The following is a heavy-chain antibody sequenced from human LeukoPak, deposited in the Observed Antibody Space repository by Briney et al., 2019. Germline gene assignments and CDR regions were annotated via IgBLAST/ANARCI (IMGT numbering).Heavy chain of an antibody. J-gene: IGHJ4*02. CDR2: IYHSGST. CDR3: ARVREYYDFWSGYYKNPYYFDY. CDR1: GGSISTYY. Sequence: SETLSLTCTVSGGSISTYYWNWIRQPPGKGLEWIGYIYHSGSTNYNPSLQSRVTISVDTSKNQFSLNLNSVTAADTAVYYCARVREYYDFWSGYYKNPYYFDYWGQGTLVTVSS. V-gene: IGHV4-59*01. D-gene: IGHD3-3*01.